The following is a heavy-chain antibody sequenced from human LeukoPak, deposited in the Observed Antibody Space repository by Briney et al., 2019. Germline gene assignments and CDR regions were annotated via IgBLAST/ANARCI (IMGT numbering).Heavy chain of an antibody. V-gene: IGHV3-20*01. D-gene: IGHD3-16*01. J-gene: IGHJ1*01. CDR2: INWNGGST. CDR3: AKDDDWGRFNH. CDR1: GFTFVDYG. Sequence: PGGSLRLSCAASGFTFVDYGMSWVRQAPGKGLEWVSGINWNGGSTDYADSVKGRFTISRDNAKDSLYLQMNSLRAEDTAMYHCAKDDDWGRFNHWGQGTLVTVSS.